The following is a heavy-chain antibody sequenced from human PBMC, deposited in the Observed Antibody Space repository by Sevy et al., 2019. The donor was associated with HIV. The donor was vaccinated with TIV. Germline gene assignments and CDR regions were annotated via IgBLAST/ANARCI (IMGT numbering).Heavy chain of an antibody. CDR1: GYTFNSYS. J-gene: IGHJ4*02. CDR2: VSPHNADR. V-gene: IGHV1-18*01. Sequence: ATVKVSCKTSGYTFNSYSITWVRQAPGQGLEWMGWVSPHNADRNVAQRFQGRVTLTTDTSTVTAYMELRSLRSDDTALYYCAQSRGSSGFLHWGPGTMVTVSS. CDR3: AQSRGSSGFLH. D-gene: IGHD6-19*01.